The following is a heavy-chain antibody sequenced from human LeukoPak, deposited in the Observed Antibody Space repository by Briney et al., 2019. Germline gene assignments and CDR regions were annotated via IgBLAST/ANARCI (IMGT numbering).Heavy chain of an antibody. D-gene: IGHD6-13*01. V-gene: IGHV3-30*18. CDR2: ISNDGNKK. Sequence: GRSLRLSCAATGFTFSTYGMHWVRQAPGEGAGWVAAISNDGNKKYYADSVKGRFTISRDNPKNTLFLQMNSLRAEDTAVYYCAKEGWDKSSWYGRIDYWGQGTLVTVSS. J-gene: IGHJ4*02. CDR1: GFTFSTYG. CDR3: AKEGWDKSSWYGRIDY.